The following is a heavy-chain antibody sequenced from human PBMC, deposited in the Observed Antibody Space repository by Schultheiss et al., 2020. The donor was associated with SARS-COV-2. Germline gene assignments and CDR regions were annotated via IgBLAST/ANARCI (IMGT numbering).Heavy chain of an antibody. J-gene: IGHJ5*02. CDR2: INHSGST. D-gene: IGHD2-2*01. V-gene: IGHV4-34*01. Sequence: SETLSLTCAVYGGSFSGYYWSWIRQPPGKGLEWIGEINHSGSTNYNPSLKSRVTISVDTSKNQFSLKLSSVTAADTAVYYCASPCSTSCYASGVGAFDPWGQGTLVTVSS. CDR3: ASPCSTSCYASGVGAFDP. CDR1: GGSFSGYY.